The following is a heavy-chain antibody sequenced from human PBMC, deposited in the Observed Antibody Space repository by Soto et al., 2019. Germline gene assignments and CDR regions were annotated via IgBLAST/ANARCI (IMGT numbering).Heavy chain of an antibody. D-gene: IGHD2-2*01. J-gene: IGHJ6*03. CDR3: ARHVGYCSSTSCSAPDYYYYYYMDV. Sequence: SETLSLTCTVSGGSISSYYWSWIRQPPGRGLEWIGYIYYSGSTNYNPSLKSRATISVDTSKNQFSLKLSSVTAADTAVYYCARHVGYCSSTSCSAPDYYYYYYMDVWGKGTTVTVSS. CDR2: IYYSGST. V-gene: IGHV4-59*08. CDR1: GGSISSYY.